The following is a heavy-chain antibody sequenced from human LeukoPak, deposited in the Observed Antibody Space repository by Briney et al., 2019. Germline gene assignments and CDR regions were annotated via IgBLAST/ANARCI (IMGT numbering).Heavy chain of an antibody. D-gene: IGHD3-10*01. V-gene: IGHV3-9*01. CDR2: ISWNSGSI. CDR1: GFSFDDYA. J-gene: IGHJ4*02. Sequence: GGSLRLSCAASGFSFDDYAMRWVRQAPGKGLEWVSGISWNSGSIGCADSVKGRFTISRDNAKNSLYLQMNSLRAEDTALYYCAKDIGRFGELCDYWGQGTLVTVSS. CDR3: AKDIGRFGELCDY.